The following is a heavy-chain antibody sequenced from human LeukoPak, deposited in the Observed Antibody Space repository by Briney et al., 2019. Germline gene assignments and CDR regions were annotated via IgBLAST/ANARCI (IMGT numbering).Heavy chain of an antibody. Sequence: PSETLSLTCTVSGYSISSGYYWSWIRQPPGKGLEWIGYIYYSGSTNYNPSLNPSLKSRVTISVDTSKNQFSLKLSSVTAADTAVYYCARGVERGYSYGLHYWGRGTLVTVSS. CDR3: ARGVERGYSYGLHY. D-gene: IGHD5-18*01. CDR1: GYSISSGYY. J-gene: IGHJ4*02. CDR2: IYYSGST. V-gene: IGHV4-61*01.